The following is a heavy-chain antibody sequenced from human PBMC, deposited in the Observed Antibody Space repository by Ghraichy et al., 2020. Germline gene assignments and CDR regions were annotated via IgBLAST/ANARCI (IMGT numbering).Heavy chain of an antibody. D-gene: IGHD3-16*02. V-gene: IGHV4-31*03. Sequence: SETLSLTCTVSGGSISSGGYYWSWIRQHPGKGLEWIGYIYYSGSTYYNPSLKSRVTISVDTSKNQFSLKLSPVTAGDTAVYYCARARSGVDDYVWGSYRGDAFDVWGQGTMVTVSS. CDR2: IYYSGST. CDR3: ARARSGVDDYVWGSYRGDAFDV. CDR1: GGSISSGGYY. J-gene: IGHJ3*01.